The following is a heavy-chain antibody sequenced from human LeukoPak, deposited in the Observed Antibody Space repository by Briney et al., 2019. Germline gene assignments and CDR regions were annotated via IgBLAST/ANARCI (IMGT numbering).Heavy chain of an antibody. D-gene: IGHD6-13*01. CDR2: TNTDGSST. J-gene: IGHJ4*02. CDR3: GGAAAGTFDY. Sequence: GGSLRLSCAASGFTFSSYWMHWVRQAPGKGLVWVSGTNTDGSSTMYADSVKGRFTIARDNAKNTLYLQMNSLRAEDTAVYYCGGAAAGTFDYWGQGTLVTVSS. CDR1: GFTFSSYW. V-gene: IGHV3-74*03.